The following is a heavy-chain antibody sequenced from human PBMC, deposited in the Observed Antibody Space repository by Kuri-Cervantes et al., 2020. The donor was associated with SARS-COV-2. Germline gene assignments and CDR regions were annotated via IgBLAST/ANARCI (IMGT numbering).Heavy chain of an antibody. V-gene: IGHV3-74*01. CDR3: ARDNWNYGDAFDI. Sequence: GESLKISCAASGFTFSSYWMSWVRQAPGKGLVWVSRINSDGSSTSYADSVKGRFTISRDNAKNTLYLQMNSLRAEDTAVYYCARDNWNYGDAFDIWGQGTMVTVSS. CDR1: GFTFSSYW. J-gene: IGHJ3*02. CDR2: INSDGSST. D-gene: IGHD1-7*01.